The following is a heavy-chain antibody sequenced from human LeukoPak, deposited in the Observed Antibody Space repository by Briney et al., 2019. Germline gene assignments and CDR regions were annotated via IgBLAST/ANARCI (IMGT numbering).Heavy chain of an antibody. CDR1: GFTFSSYA. Sequence: GGSLRLSCAASGFTFSSYAMNWVRQAPGKGLEWVSGISGNSGNTYYAESVKGRFTISRDSSTNTVYLQMNSLKSEDTAIYYCAKDHPSSGWPAFEYWGQGTLVTVSS. D-gene: IGHD6-19*01. CDR3: AKDHPSSGWPAFEY. J-gene: IGHJ4*02. CDR2: ISGNSGNT. V-gene: IGHV3-23*01.